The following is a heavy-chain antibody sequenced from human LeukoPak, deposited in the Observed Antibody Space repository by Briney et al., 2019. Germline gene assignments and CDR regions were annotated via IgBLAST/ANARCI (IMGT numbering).Heavy chain of an antibody. J-gene: IGHJ4*02. D-gene: IGHD4-17*01. CDR3: ATEYYGDYVEGGN. Sequence: SVKVSCKVSGGTFSSYAISWVRQAPGQGLEWMGGIIPIFGTANYAQKFQGRVTITADESTSTAYMELSSLRSEDTAVYYCATEYYGDYVEGGNWGQGTLVTVSS. CDR1: GGTFSSYA. V-gene: IGHV1-69*13. CDR2: IIPIFGTA.